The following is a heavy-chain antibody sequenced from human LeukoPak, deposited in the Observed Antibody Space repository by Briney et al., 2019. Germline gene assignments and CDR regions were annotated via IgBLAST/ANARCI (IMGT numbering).Heavy chain of an antibody. CDR3: ARGGGYGDHDY. Sequence: SETLSLTCTVSGGSISSYYWSWIRQPPGKGLEWIGYIYYSGSNNYNPSLKSRVTISEATSKNQFSLKLSSVTAADTAVYYCARGGGYGDHDYWGQGTLVTVSS. CDR1: GGSISSYY. J-gene: IGHJ4*02. D-gene: IGHD4-17*01. V-gene: IGHV4-59*08. CDR2: IYYSGSN.